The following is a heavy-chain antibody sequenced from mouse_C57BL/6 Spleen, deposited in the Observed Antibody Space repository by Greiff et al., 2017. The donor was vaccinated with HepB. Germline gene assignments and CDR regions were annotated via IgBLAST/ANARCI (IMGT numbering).Heavy chain of an antibody. CDR3: ARRVTTDWYFDV. D-gene: IGHD1-1*01. V-gene: IGHV3-6*01. CDR1: GYSITSGYY. J-gene: IGHJ1*03. CDR2: ISYDGSN. Sequence: EVKLVESGPGLVKPSQSLSLTCSVTGYSITSGYYWNWIRQFPGNKLEWMGYISYDGSNNYNPSLKNRISITRDTSKNQFFLKLNSVTTEDTATYYCARRVTTDWYFDVWGTGTTVTVSS.